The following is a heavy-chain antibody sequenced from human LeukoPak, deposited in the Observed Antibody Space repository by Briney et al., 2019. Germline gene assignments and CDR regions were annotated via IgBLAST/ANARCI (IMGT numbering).Heavy chain of an antibody. D-gene: IGHD6-19*01. J-gene: IGHJ4*02. CDR3: AKASGEAGTYYFDY. V-gene: IGHV3-9*01. CDR2: NSGSV. Sequence: NSGSVGYADSVKGRFTISRDNAKNSLYLQMNSLRAEDTALYYCAKASGEAGTYYFDYWGQGTLVIVSS.